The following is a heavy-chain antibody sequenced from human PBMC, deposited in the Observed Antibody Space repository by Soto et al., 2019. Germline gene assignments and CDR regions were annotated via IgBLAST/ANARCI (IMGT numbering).Heavy chain of an antibody. V-gene: IGHV3-74*01. CDR1: GFTFSSYW. CDR2: INSDGSGI. Sequence: EVQLVESGGGLVQPGGSLRLSCAASGFTFSSYWMHWVRQAPGKGLVWVSRINSDGSGISYADSVKGRFTISRDNAKNTLYLQMDSLRAEDTAVYSCRRAGYGDYWFDPWGQGTLVTVSS. D-gene: IGHD4-17*01. CDR3: RRAGYGDYWFDP. J-gene: IGHJ5*02.